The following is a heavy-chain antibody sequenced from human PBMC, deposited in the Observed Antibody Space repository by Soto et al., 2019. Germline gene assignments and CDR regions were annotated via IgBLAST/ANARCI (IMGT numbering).Heavy chain of an antibody. V-gene: IGHV3-30*04. J-gene: IGHJ4*02. Sequence: GGSLRLSCAASGFSFSRYAIHWVRQAPGKGLEWVAVISKDGSHKYYLESVKGRFTISRDNSKNILSLQMNSLRDEDTAVYYCARSRSGAVADSFDYWGTGTLVTVSS. D-gene: IGHD3-10*01. CDR3: ARSRSGAVADSFDY. CDR2: ISKDGSHK. CDR1: GFSFSRYA.